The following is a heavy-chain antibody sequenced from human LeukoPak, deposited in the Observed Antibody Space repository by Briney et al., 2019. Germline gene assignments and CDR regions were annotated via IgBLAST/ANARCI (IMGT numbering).Heavy chain of an antibody. J-gene: IGHJ4*02. CDR2: IYYSGST. D-gene: IGHD3-10*01. V-gene: IGHV4-59*01. CDR1: GGSISSYY. CDR3: ARGRWFGEPPGECC. Sequence: KPSETLSLTCTVSGGSISSYYWSWIRQPPGKGLEWIGYIYYSGSTNYNPSLKSRVTISVDTSKNQFSLKLSSVTAADTAVYYCARGRWFGEPPGECCWGQGTLVTVSS.